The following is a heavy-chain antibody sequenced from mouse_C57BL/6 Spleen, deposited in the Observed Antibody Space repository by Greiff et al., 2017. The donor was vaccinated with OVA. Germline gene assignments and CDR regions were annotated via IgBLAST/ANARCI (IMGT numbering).Heavy chain of an antibody. J-gene: IGHJ2*01. CDR2: IDPENGDT. Sequence: EVQLQQSGAELVRPGASVKLSCTASGFNIKDDYMHWVKQRPEQGLEWIGWIDPENGDTEYASKFQGKATITADTSSNTAYLQLSSLTSEYTTVYYCTTCPDGYYLYWSQGTTLTVSS. D-gene: IGHD2-3*01. CDR1: GFNIKDDY. V-gene: IGHV14-4*01. CDR3: TTCPDGYYLY.